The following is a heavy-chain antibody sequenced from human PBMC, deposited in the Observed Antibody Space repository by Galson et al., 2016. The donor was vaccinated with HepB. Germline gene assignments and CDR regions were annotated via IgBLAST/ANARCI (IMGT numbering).Heavy chain of an antibody. CDR3: VRPAVAGFWYFDV. J-gene: IGHJ2*01. V-gene: IGHV2-70*01. CDR1: GFSLSTSGMC. CDR2: IDWDDDK. Sequence: PALVKPTQTLTLTCTFSGFSLSTSGMCVSWIRQPPGKALEWLALIDWDDDKYYSTSLKTRLTISKDTSNNQVVLTLANMDPADTATYYCVRPAVAGFWYFDVWGRGTLVTVSS. D-gene: IGHD6-19*01.